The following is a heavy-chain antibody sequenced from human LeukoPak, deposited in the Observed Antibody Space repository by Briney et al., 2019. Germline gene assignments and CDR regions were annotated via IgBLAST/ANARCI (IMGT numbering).Heavy chain of an antibody. CDR1: GFILSDYS. Sequence: GGSLRLSCEASGFILSDYSMNWVRQAPGKGLEWISYIRGISSDITYADSVKGRFTIYRDDAKNSLYLQMGSLRAEDTAVYYCVRDHYWAFDYWGQGILVTVSS. V-gene: IGHV3-48*01. D-gene: IGHD2-8*02. J-gene: IGHJ4*02. CDR2: IRGISSDI. CDR3: VRDHYWAFDY.